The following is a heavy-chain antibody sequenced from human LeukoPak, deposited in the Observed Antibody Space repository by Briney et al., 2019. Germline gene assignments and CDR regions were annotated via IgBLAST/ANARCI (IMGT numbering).Heavy chain of an antibody. J-gene: IGHJ4*02. D-gene: IGHD4/OR15-4a*01. CDR2: INHSGST. CDR3: RIKGASFDY. CDR1: GGSFSGYY. V-gene: IGHV4-34*01. Sequence: MTSETLSLTCAVYGGSFSGYYWSWIRQPPGKGLVWIGEINHSGSTNYNPSLKSRVTISVDTSKNQFSLKLSSVTAADTAVYYCRIKGASFDYWGQGTLVTVSS.